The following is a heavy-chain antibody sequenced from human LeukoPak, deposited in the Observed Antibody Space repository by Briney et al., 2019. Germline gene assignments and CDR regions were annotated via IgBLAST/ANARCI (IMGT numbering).Heavy chain of an antibody. CDR2: IYYSGST. CDR3: ARARREDYYDSSGYSFDY. Sequence: SETLSLTCTVSGGSITGYYWSWIRQPPGKGLEWIGYIYYSGSTNYNPSLKSRVTISVDTSKNQFSLKLSSATAADTAVYYCARARREDYYDSSGYSFDYWGQGTLVTVSS. V-gene: IGHV4-59*08. CDR1: GGSITGYY. J-gene: IGHJ4*02. D-gene: IGHD3-22*01.